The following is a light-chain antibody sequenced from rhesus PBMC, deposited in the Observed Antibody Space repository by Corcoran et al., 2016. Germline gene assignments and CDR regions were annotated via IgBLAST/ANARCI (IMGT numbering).Light chain of an antibody. V-gene: IGLV2-32*02. J-gene: IGLJ1*01. Sequence: QAALTQPRSVSGSPGQSVPISRTGTSRDIGGYNDVYWYQQPPGTAPKLMIYDVSKRPSGVSDRFSGTKSGNTASLTISGLQAEDEDDYYCSSNAGSNTYIFGAGTRLTVL. CDR3: SSNAGSNTYI. CDR1: SRDIGGYND. CDR2: DVS.